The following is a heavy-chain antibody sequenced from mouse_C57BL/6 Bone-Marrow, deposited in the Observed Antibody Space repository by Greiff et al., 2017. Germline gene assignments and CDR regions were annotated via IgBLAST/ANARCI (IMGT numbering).Heavy chain of an antibody. CDR3: VRQNGSSDAWYFDV. CDR2: IRSKSNNYAT. V-gene: IGHV10-1*01. CDR1: GFSFNTYA. J-gene: IGHJ1*03. Sequence: EVQLVESGGGLVQPKGSLKLSCAASGFSFNTYAMNWVRQAPGTGLEWVARIRSKSNNYATYYADSVKDRFTISRDDSESMLYLQMNNLKTEDTAMYYCVRQNGSSDAWYFDVWGTGTTVTVSS. D-gene: IGHD1-1*01.